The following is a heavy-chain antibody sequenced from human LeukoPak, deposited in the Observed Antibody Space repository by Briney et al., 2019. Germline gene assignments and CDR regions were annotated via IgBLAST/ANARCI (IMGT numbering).Heavy chain of an antibody. D-gene: IGHD6-19*01. J-gene: IGHJ4*02. CDR3: AKDPAVVAGIEDY. V-gene: IGHV1-8*03. CDR1: GYTFTSYD. CDR2: MNPNSGST. Sequence: GASVKLSCKASGYTFTSYDINWVRPATGQGLEWIGWMNPNSGSTGYAQKLQGKVNLTRNNSISTAYMELSSLRSEDTAVYYCAKDPAVVAGIEDYWGQGTLVTVSS.